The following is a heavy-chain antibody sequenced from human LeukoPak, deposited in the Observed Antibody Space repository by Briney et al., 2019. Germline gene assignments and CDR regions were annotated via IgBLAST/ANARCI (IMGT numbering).Heavy chain of an antibody. Sequence: SVKVSCKASGGTFSSYAISWVRQAPGQGLEWMGGIIPIFGTANYAQKFQGRVTTTRDTSISTAYMELSRLRSDDTAVYYCAIEYSSSSALDYYYMDVWAKGPRSPSP. V-gene: IGHV1-69*05. J-gene: IGHJ6*03. CDR3: AIEYSSSSALDYYYMDV. D-gene: IGHD6-6*01. CDR1: GGTFSSYA. CDR2: IIPIFGTA.